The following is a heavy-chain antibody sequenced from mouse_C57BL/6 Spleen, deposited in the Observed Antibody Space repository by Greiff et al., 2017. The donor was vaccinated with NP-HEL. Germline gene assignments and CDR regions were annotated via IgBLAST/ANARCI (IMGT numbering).Heavy chain of an antibody. CDR2: ISSGGSYT. V-gene: IGHV5-6*01. CDR3: ARDTTVVAKNYFDY. J-gene: IGHJ2*01. Sequence: EVQLVESGGDLVKPGGSLKLSCAASGFTFSSYGMSWVRQTPDKRLEWVATISSGGSYTYYPDSVKGRFTISRDNAKNTLYLQMSSLKSEDTAMYYCARDTTVVAKNYFDYWGQGTTLTVSS. CDR1: GFTFSSYG. D-gene: IGHD1-1*01.